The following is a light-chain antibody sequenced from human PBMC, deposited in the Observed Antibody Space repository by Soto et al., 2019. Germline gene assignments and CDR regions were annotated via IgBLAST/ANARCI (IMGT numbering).Light chain of an antibody. Sequence: SVSGSPGQSITISCTGTSSDVGGYNYVSWYQQHPGKAPKLMIYEVSNRPSGVSNRFSGSKSGNTASLTISGLQAEDEADYYCSSYTSSSTRVFGTGTKVTVL. J-gene: IGLJ1*01. CDR3: SSYTSSSTRV. CDR2: EVS. V-gene: IGLV2-14*01. CDR1: SSDVGGYNY.